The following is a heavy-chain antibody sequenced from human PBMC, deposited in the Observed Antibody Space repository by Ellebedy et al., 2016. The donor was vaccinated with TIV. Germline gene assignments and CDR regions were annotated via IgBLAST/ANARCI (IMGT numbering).Heavy chain of an antibody. CDR2: ISSSTSYI. Sequence: GESLKISCAASGFTFTSYSMNWVRQAPGKGLEWVSSISSSTSYIYYADSVKGRFTISRDNAKNLLSLQMNSRRAEDTAVYYCARDHSSGYSFVGYWGQGTLVTVSS. J-gene: IGHJ4*02. V-gene: IGHV3-21*06. D-gene: IGHD3-22*01. CDR1: GFTFTSYS. CDR3: ARDHSSGYSFVGY.